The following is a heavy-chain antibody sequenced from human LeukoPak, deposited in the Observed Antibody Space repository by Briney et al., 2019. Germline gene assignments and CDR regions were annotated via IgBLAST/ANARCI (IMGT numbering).Heavy chain of an antibody. J-gene: IGHJ4*02. Sequence: SGGSLRLSCAASGFTFSSYSMNWVRQAPGKGLEWVSSISSSSSYIYYADSVKGRFTISRDNAKNSLYLQMNSLRAEDTAVYYCARGESYYPTYFDYWGQGTLVTVSS. D-gene: IGHD1-26*01. CDR3: ARGESYYPTYFDY. CDR1: GFTFSSYS. CDR2: ISSSSSYI. V-gene: IGHV3-21*01.